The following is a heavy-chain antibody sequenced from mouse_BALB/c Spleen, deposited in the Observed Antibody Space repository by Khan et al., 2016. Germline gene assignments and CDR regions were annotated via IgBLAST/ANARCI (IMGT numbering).Heavy chain of an antibody. V-gene: IGHV1-87*01. CDR2: IYPGDGDT. J-gene: IGHJ3*01. Sequence: QVQLQQSGAELARPGASVKLSCKASGYTFTSYWMQWVKQRPGQGLEWIGAIYPGDGDTRYTQKFKGKATLTADKSSSTAYMQPSSLASEDSAVYYCARGGTTGSPFAYWGQGTLVTVSA. CDR1: GYTFTSYW. D-gene: IGHD1-1*01. CDR3: ARGGTTGSPFAY.